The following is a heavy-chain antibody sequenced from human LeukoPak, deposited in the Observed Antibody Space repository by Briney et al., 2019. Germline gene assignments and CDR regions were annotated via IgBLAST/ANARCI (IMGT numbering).Heavy chain of an antibody. CDR3: ARHFGDIAASGSYYYYYYMDV. Sequence: SETLSLTCAVYGGSFSCYYWSWIRQPPGKGLEWIGEINHRGSTNYNPSLKSRVTISVDTSKNQFSLKLSSVTAADTAVYYCARHFGDIAASGSYYYYYYMDVWGKGTTVTISS. J-gene: IGHJ6*03. V-gene: IGHV4-34*01. CDR2: INHRGST. CDR1: GGSFSCYY. D-gene: IGHD6-13*01.